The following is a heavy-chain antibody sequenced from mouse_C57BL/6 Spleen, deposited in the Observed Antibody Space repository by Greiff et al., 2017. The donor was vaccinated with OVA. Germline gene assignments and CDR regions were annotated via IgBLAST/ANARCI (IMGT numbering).Heavy chain of an antibody. Sequence: QVQLQQSGAELVRPGTSVKVSCKASGYAFTNYLIEWVKQRPGQGLEWIGVINPGSGGTNYNEKFKGKATLTADKSSSTAYMQLSSLTSEDAAVYFCARRVYGKWYVEVWGTGTTVTVSS. V-gene: IGHV1-54*01. J-gene: IGHJ1*03. D-gene: IGHD2-1*01. CDR1: GYAFTNYL. CDR2: INPGSGGT. CDR3: ARRVYGKWYVEV.